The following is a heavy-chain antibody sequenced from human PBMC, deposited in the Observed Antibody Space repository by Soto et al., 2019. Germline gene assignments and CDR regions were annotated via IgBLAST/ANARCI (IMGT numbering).Heavy chain of an antibody. V-gene: IGHV2-5*01. D-gene: IGHD2-15*01. Sequence: GLDLEWLALIYWNDNERYSPSLRSRLTITKDTSRNQVVLTMTDMDPVDTATYYCAHRKGRNYLTFDYWGQGTLVTVSS. J-gene: IGHJ4*02. CDR3: AHRKGRNYLTFDY. CDR2: IYWNDNE.